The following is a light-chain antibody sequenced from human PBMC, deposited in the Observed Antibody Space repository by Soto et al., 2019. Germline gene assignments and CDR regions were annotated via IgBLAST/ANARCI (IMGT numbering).Light chain of an antibody. J-gene: IGKJ2*01. CDR3: QQYGSSPPYT. CDR2: GAS. V-gene: IGKV3-20*01. Sequence: EIVLTQSPGTLSLSPGEIATLSCRASHSVSSSYLAGYQQKCGQAPRLLIYGASSRATGIPDRFSGSGSGTDFTLTISRLEPEDFAVYYCQQYGSSPPYTFGQGTKLEIK. CDR1: HSVSSSY.